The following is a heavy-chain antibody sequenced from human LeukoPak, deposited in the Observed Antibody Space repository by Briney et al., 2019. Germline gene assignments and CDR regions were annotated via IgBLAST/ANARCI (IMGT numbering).Heavy chain of an antibody. Sequence: SETLSLTCTVSGGSISGYYWSWIRQPPGKGLEWIGYIYYSGSTNYNPSLKSRVTISVDTSKNQFSLKLSSVTAADTAVYYCARLAIFGVERFDYWGQGTLVTVSP. CDR1: GGSISGYY. CDR3: ARLAIFGVERFDY. J-gene: IGHJ4*02. V-gene: IGHV4-59*08. CDR2: IYYSGST. D-gene: IGHD3-3*01.